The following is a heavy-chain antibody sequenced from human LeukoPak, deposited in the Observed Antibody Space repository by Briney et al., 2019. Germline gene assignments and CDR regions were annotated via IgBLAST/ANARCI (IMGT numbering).Heavy chain of an antibody. Sequence: GGSPRLSCAASGFTFSSYAMHWVRQAPGKGLEWVAVISYDGSNKYYADSVKGRFTISRDNSKNTLYLQMNSLRAEDTAVYYCARWNNDFWSGYYSYFDYWGQGTLVTVSS. J-gene: IGHJ4*02. CDR2: ISYDGSNK. D-gene: IGHD3-3*01. CDR1: GFTFSSYA. CDR3: ARWNNDFWSGYYSYFDY. V-gene: IGHV3-30*04.